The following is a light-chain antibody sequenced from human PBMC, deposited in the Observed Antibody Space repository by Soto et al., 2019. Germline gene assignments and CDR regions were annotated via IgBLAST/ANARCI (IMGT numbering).Light chain of an antibody. CDR1: QSVSSSY. J-gene: IGKJ3*01. CDR3: QQYGSSPGT. Sequence: EIVLTQSPGTLSLSPGERATLSCRASQSVSSSYLAGYQQKPGQAPRLLIYGASSRATGIPDRFSGSGSGTDFTLTNSRLEPEDFAVYYCQQYGSSPGTFGPGTKVDIK. V-gene: IGKV3-20*01. CDR2: GAS.